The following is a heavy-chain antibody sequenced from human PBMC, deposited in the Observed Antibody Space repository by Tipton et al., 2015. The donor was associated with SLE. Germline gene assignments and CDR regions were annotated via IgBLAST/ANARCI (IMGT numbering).Heavy chain of an antibody. Sequence: TLSLTCAVSGDSINRGAYSWSWIRQPPGKGLEWIGYISDSGSTNYNPSLKSRVTISVDTSKNQFSLKLSSVTAADTAVYYCARDEYRYDATGYHLLGHFDFWGQGTLVTVSS. CDR1: GDSINRGAYS. V-gene: IGHV4-61*08. J-gene: IGHJ4*02. D-gene: IGHD3-22*01. CDR3: ARDEYRYDATGYHLLGHFDF. CDR2: ISDSGST.